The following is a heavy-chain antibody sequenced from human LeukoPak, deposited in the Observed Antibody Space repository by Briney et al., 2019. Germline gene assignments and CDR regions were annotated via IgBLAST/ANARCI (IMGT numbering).Heavy chain of an antibody. CDR3: ARSIDTAMVSRYFDY. D-gene: IGHD5-18*01. V-gene: IGHV4-59*12. CDR1: GGSISSYY. Sequence: PSETLSLTCSVSGGSISSYYWTWIRQPPGKGLEWIGYIYNNGSPNYSPSLKSRVTISLDTSKNQFSLKLSSVTAADTAVYYCARSIDTAMVSRYFDYWGQGTLVTVSS. J-gene: IGHJ4*02. CDR2: IYNNGSP.